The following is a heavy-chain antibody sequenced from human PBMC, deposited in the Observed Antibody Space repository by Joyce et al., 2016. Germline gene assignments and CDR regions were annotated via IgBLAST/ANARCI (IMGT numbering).Heavy chain of an antibody. D-gene: IGHD5/OR15-5a*01. CDR2: IYHSRST. CDR3: ASVFDDYFDY. CDR1: GGSISGSAYS. J-gene: IGHJ4*02. Sequence: QLQLQESGSGLVQLSQTLSLTCAVSGGSISGSAYSWSWIRQPPGKGLEWVGYIYHSRSTYYSPSLHSRVTIAVDKSKNQFSLKLSSVTAADTAVYYCASVFDDYFDYWGQGILVTVSS. V-gene: IGHV4-30-2*01.